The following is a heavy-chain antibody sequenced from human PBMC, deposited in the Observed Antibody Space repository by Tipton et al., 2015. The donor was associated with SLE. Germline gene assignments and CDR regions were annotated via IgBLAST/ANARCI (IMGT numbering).Heavy chain of an antibody. Sequence: TLSLTCTVSGGSISSSSYYWGWIRQPPGKGLEWIGSIYYSGSTYYNPSFKSRVTISVDTSKNQFSLKLSSVTAADTAVYYCARSPDYDILTGYLFDYWGQGTLVTVSS. CDR3: ARSPDYDILTGYLFDY. CDR2: IYYSGST. D-gene: IGHD3-9*01. CDR1: GGSISSSSYY. V-gene: IGHV4-39*01. J-gene: IGHJ4*02.